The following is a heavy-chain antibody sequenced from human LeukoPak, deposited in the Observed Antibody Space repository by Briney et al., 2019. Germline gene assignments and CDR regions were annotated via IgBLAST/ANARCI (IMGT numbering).Heavy chain of an antibody. CDR1: GYTLTELS. CDR2: FDPEDGET. V-gene: IGHV1-24*01. Sequence: ASVKVSCKVSGYTLTELSMHWVRQAPGKGLEWMGGFDPEDGETIYAQKFQGRVTMTEDTSTDTAYMELSSLRSEDTAVYYCATAVRMHYYGSGELRFDYWGQGTLVTVSS. D-gene: IGHD3-10*01. CDR3: ATAVRMHYYGSGELRFDY. J-gene: IGHJ4*02.